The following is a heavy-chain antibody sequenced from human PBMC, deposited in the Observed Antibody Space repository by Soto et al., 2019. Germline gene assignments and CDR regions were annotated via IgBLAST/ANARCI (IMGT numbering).Heavy chain of an antibody. J-gene: IGHJ4*02. CDR1: GFTFSSYG. D-gene: IGHD3-9*01. CDR3: AGDWAEGILTGPLDY. Sequence: GGSLRLSCAASGFTFSSYGMHWVRQAPGKGLEWVAVIWYDGSNKYYADSVKGRFTISRDNSKNTLYLQMNSLRAEDTAVYYCAGDWAEGILTGPLDYWGQGTLVTVSS. V-gene: IGHV3-33*01. CDR2: IWYDGSNK.